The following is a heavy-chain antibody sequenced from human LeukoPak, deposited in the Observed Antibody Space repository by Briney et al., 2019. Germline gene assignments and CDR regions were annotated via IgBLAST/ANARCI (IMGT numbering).Heavy chain of an antibody. J-gene: IGHJ4*02. CDR3: ASFVGSGSGFDY. D-gene: IGHD3-10*01. Sequence: ASVKVSCKASGYTFTGYYMHWVRQAPGQGLEWMGWINPNSGGTNYAQKFQGWVTMTRDTSISTAYMELSSLRSEDTAVYYCASFVGSGSGFDYWGQGTLVTVSS. CDR2: INPNSGGT. V-gene: IGHV1-2*04. CDR1: GYTFTGYY.